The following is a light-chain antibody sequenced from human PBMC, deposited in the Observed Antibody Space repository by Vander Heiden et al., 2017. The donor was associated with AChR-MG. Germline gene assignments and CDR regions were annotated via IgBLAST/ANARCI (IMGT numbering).Light chain of an antibody. CDR1: HSNIGNND. V-gene: IGLV1-44*01. Sequence: QSVLSQPPSASGTPGQMITISCSGSHSNIGNNDVIWYQQFPGTAPKLRIHSTNERPSGVPDRFSGSKYGTSASLASSGLQSEDEADDYCAAWDDSRTAPVFGGGTGLTVL. CDR3: AAWDDSRTAPV. J-gene: IGLJ3*02. CDR2: STN.